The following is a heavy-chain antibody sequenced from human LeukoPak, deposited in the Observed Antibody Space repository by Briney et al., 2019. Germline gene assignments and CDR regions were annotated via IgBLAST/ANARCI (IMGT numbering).Heavy chain of an antibody. Sequence: VASVKVSCKASGGTFSSYAISWVRQAPGQGLEWMGGIIPIFGTANYAQKFQGRVTITADESTSTAYMELSSLRSEDTAVYYCARDVTPGYFDYWGQGTLATVSS. D-gene: IGHD1-14*01. V-gene: IGHV1-69*01. CDR2: IIPIFGTA. CDR1: GGTFSSYA. CDR3: ARDVTPGYFDY. J-gene: IGHJ4*02.